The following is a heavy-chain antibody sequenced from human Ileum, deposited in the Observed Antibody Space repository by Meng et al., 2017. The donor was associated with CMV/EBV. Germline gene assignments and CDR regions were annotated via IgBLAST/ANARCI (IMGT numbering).Heavy chain of an antibody. Sequence: GESLKISCAASGFTFSDYAMSWVRQAPGKGLEWVSVIYAANSGTRYAASVKGRFTISRDNSKNTLYLQMDSLRAEDTAIYYCARGWSGGVDYYFDYWGQGTRVT. CDR1: GFTFSDYA. D-gene: IGHD3-16*01. J-gene: IGHJ4*02. V-gene: IGHV3-23*03. CDR3: ARGWSGGVDYYFDY. CDR2: IYAANSGT.